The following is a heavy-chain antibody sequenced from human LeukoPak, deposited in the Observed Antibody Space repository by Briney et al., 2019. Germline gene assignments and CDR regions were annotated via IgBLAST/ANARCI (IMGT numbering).Heavy chain of an antibody. CDR2: ISWNSGSI. J-gene: IGHJ4*02. CDR1: GFTFDDYA. D-gene: IGHD3-3*01. Sequence: GGSLRLSCAASGFTFDDYAMHWVRQAPGKGLEWVSGISWNSGSIGYADSVKGRFTISRDNAKNSLYLRMNSLRAEDTALYYCAIFGVAHPDYWGQGTLVTVSS. V-gene: IGHV3-9*01. CDR3: AIFGVAHPDY.